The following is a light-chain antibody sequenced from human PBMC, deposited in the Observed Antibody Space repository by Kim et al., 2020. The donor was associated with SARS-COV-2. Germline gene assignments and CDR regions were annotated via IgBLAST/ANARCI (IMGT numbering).Light chain of an antibody. CDR1: QSVSNN. V-gene: IGKV3-15*01. J-gene: IGKJ1*01. CDR3: QQYDNWPRT. CDR2: GAS. Sequence: EIVMTQSPATLSVSPGERATLSCGASQSVSNNLAWYQQKPGQAPRLLIFGASSRATGIPARFSGSGSGTEFTLTISSLQAEDFALYYCQQYDNWPRTFDQGTKVDIK.